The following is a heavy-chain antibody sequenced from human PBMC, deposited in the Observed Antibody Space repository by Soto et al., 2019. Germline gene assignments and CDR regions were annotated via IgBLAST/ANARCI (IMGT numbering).Heavy chain of an antibody. D-gene: IGHD1-26*01. V-gene: IGHV1-69*04. J-gene: IGHJ6*02. CDR1: GGTFSSYT. CDR2: IIPILGIA. CDR3: ARELGYSGYGMDV. Sequence: SVKVSCKASGGTFSSYTISWVRQAPGQGLEWMGRIIPILGIANYAQKFQGRVTITADKSTSTAYMELSSLRSEDTAVYYCARELGYSGYGMDVWGQGTTVTVSS.